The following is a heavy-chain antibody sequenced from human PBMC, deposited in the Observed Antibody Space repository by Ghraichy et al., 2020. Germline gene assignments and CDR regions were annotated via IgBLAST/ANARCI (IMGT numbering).Heavy chain of an antibody. CDR3: ARDHRFCSGATCYYYYYGMDV. Sequence: GGSLRLSCAASGFTVSSNYMSWVRQAPGKGLEWVSVIHSGGSTYYADSVKGRFIISRDSSNNTLYLQMHSLRADDTAVYYCARDHRFCSGATCYYYYYGMDVWGQGTTVTVSS. CDR1: GFTVSSNY. D-gene: IGHD2-15*01. V-gene: IGHV3-53*01. CDR2: IHSGGST. J-gene: IGHJ6*02.